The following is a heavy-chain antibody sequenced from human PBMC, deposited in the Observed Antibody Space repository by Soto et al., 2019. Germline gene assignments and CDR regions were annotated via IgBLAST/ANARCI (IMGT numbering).Heavy chain of an antibody. D-gene: IGHD6-19*01. CDR3: AVGIAVARGYFDL. J-gene: IGHJ2*01. CDR2: IDHSSSSV. CDR1: GFRFSSYS. Sequence: EVQLVESGGGLVQPGGSLRLSCAASGFRFSSYSMNWVRQAPGKGPEWVSYIDHSSSSVRYVDSVEGRFTISRDNAKDSLSLQMNSLRGEDTAMYYCAVGIAVARGYFDLWGRGTLVTVSS. V-gene: IGHV3-48*04.